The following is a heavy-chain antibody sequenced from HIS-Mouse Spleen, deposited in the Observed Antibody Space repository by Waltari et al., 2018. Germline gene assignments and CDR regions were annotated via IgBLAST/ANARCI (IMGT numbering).Heavy chain of an antibody. Sequence: QVQLQESGPGLVKPSETLSLTCTVSGYSISRGYYWGWLRQPPGKGLEWIGSIYHSGSTYYNPSLKSRVTISVDTSKNQFSLKLSSVTAADTAVYYCARRSTMVRGDDAFDIWGQGTMVTVSS. CDR2: IYHSGST. D-gene: IGHD3-10*01. CDR3: ARRSTMVRGDDAFDI. CDR1: GYSISRGYY. V-gene: IGHV4-38-2*02. J-gene: IGHJ3*02.